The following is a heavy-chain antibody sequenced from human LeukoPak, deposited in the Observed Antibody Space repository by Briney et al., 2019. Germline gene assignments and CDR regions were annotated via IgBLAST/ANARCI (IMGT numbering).Heavy chain of an antibody. CDR3: ARNYCSGGSCYETGLDY. D-gene: IGHD2-15*01. Sequence: GGSLRLSCAASGFTFSSYSMNWVRQAPGKGLEWVSSISSSSSYIYYADSVKGRFTISRDNAKNSLYLQMNSLRAEDTAVYYCARNYCSGGSCYETGLDYWGQGTLVTASS. J-gene: IGHJ4*02. CDR2: ISSSSSYI. CDR1: GFTFSSYS. V-gene: IGHV3-21*01.